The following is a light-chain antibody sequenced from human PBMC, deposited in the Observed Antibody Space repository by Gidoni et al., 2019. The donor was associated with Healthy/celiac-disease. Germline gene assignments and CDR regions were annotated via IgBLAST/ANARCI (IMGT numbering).Light chain of an antibody. J-gene: IGKJ5*01. CDR2: WAS. V-gene: IGKV4-1*01. Sequence: DIVITQSTDSLAVFLGERATIHCKSSQSVLYSSNNKNYLAWYQQKPGQPPKLLIYWASTRESGVPDRFSGSGSGTDVTLTISSLQAEDVAVYYCQQYYSTPPTFGQGTRLEIK. CDR3: QQYYSTPPT. CDR1: QSVLYSSNNKNY.